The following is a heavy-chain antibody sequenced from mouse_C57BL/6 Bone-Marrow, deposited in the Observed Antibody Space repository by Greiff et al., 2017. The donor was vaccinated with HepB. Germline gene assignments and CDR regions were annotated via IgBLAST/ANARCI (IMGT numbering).Heavy chain of an antibody. CDR1: GYSFTGYY. Sequence: VQLQQSGPELVKPGASVKISCKASGYSFTGYYMNWVKQSPEKSLEWIGEINPSTGGTTYNQKFKAKATLTVDKSSSTAYMQLKSLTSEDSAVYYCARSTVVAPFDYWGQVTTLTVSS. CDR2: INPSTGGT. CDR3: ARSTVVAPFDY. V-gene: IGHV1-42*01. J-gene: IGHJ2*01. D-gene: IGHD1-1*01.